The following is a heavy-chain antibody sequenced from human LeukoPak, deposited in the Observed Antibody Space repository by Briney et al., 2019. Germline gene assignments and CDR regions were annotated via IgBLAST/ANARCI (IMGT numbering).Heavy chain of an antibody. Sequence: SQTLSLTCAISGDSVSSNSAAWNWIRQSPSRGLEWLGRTYYRSKWYNDYAVSVKSRITINPDTSKNQFSLQLNSVTPEDTAVYHCARTPEIEFPYGSGSYYSGDAFDIWGQGTMVTVSS. CDR2: TYYRSKWYN. J-gene: IGHJ3*02. V-gene: IGHV6-1*01. CDR1: GDSVSSNSAA. CDR3: ARTPEIEFPYGSGSYYSGDAFDI. D-gene: IGHD3-10*01.